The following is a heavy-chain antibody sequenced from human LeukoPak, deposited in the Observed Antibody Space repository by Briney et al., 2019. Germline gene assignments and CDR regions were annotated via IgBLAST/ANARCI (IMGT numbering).Heavy chain of an antibody. D-gene: IGHD2-2*01. Sequence: ASVKVSCKASGYTFTGYYMHWVRQAPGQGLEWMGWINPNSGGTNYAQKFQGRVTMTRDTSISTAYMELSRLRSDDTAVYYCAREIVVVPAAMRWFDTWGQGTLVTVSS. CDR1: GYTFTGYY. J-gene: IGHJ5*02. CDR2: INPNSGGT. CDR3: AREIVVVPAAMRWFDT. V-gene: IGHV1-2*02.